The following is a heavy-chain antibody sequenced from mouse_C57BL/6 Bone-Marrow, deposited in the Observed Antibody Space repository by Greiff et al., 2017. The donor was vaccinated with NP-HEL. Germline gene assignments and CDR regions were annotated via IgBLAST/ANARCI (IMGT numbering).Heavy chain of an antibody. D-gene: IGHD2-2*01. CDR1: GFSLTSYG. CDR2: IWGVGST. V-gene: IGHV2-6*01. CDR3: AIYYGYDGAWFAY. Sequence: VKLMESGPGLVAPSQSLSITCTVSGFSLTSYGVDWVRQSPGKGLEWLGVIWGVGSTNYNSALKSRLSISKDNSKSQVFLKMNSLQTDDTAMYYCAIYYGYDGAWFAYWGQGTLVTVSA. J-gene: IGHJ3*01.